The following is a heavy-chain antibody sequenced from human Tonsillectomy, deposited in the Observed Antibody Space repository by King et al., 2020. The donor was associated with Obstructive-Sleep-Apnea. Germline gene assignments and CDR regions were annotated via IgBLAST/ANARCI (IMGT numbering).Heavy chain of an antibody. Sequence: VQLVQSGAEVKKPGESLRISCKGSGYSFTSYWISWVRQMPGKGLEWMGRIDPSDSYTNYSPSFQGHLTISADKSIRTAYLQWSSLKASDTAMYYCARRRNDHYYFDSWGQGTLVTVSS. CDR1: GYSFTSYW. V-gene: IGHV5-10-1*03. CDR2: IDPSDSYT. CDR3: ARRRNDHYYFDS. J-gene: IGHJ4*02. D-gene: IGHD1-1*01.